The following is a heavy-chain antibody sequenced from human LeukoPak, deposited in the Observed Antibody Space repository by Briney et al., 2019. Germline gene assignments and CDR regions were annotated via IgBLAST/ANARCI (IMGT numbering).Heavy chain of an antibody. Sequence: PSETLSLTCTVSGGSISSYYWSWIRQPPGKGLEWIGYIYYSGSTNYNPSLKSRVTISVDTSKNQFSLKLSSVTAADTAVYYCARDRDYYDSSGYYPDAFDIWGQGTMVTVSS. CDR2: IYYSGST. CDR3: ARDRDYYDSSGYYPDAFDI. V-gene: IGHV4-59*01. D-gene: IGHD3-22*01. J-gene: IGHJ3*02. CDR1: GGSISSYY.